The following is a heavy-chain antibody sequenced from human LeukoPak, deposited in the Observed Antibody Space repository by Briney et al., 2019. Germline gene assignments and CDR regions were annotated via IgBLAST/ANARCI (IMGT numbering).Heavy chain of an antibody. Sequence: KSSETLSLTCTVSGGSISSYYWSWIRQPPGKGLKWIGYIYYSGSTNYNPSLKSRVTISVDTSKNQFSLKLSSVTAADTAVYYCARHRGGGSYYRYFDYWGQGTLVTVSS. J-gene: IGHJ4*02. D-gene: IGHD1-26*01. V-gene: IGHV4-59*08. CDR1: GGSISSYY. CDR2: IYYSGST. CDR3: ARHRGGGSYYRYFDY.